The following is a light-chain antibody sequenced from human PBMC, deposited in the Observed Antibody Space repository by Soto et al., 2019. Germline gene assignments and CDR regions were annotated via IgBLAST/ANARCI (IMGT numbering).Light chain of an antibody. J-gene: IGKJ3*01. CDR2: KAS. V-gene: IGKV1-5*03. Sequence: DIQMTQSPSTLSASVGDRVTITCRASQSISSWLAWYQQKPGKAPKLLIYKASSLESGVPSRFSGSGSGTECTLTFSSLQPDEFATYYCQQYNSYPFTFGPGTKVDIK. CDR1: QSISSW. CDR3: QQYNSYPFT.